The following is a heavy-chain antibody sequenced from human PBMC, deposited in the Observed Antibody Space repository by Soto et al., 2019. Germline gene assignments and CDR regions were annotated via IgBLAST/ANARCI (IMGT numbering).Heavy chain of an antibody. J-gene: IGHJ4*02. CDR3: ARAFSSSWYVR. V-gene: IGHV4-34*01. CDR2: INHSGST. D-gene: IGHD6-13*01. Sequence: SETLSLTCAVYGGSFSGYYWSWIRQPPGKGLEWIGEINHSGSTNYNPSLKSRVTISVDTSKNQFSLKLSSVTAADTAVYYCARAFSSSWYVRWGQGTLVTVSS. CDR1: GGSFSGYY.